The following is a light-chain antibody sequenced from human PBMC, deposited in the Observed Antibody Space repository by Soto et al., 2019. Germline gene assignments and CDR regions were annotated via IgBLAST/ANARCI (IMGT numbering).Light chain of an antibody. Sequence: QSALTQPASVSGSPGQSITISCTGTSSDVGGYNYVSWYQQHAGKAPKFMIYEVSSRPPGVSNRFSGSKSGNTASLTISGLQSEDEAYYYCSSYTTSGTLVFGGGTTLTVL. CDR2: EVS. CDR1: SSDVGGYNY. CDR3: SSYTTSGTLV. V-gene: IGLV2-14*01. J-gene: IGLJ3*02.